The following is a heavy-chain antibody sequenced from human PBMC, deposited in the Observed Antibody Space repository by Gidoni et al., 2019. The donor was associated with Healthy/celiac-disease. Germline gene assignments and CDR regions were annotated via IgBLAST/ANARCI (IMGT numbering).Heavy chain of an antibody. V-gene: IGHV4-61*02. CDR3: AREAHYYGSPMDV. CDR2: IYTSGST. D-gene: IGHD3-10*01. J-gene: IGHJ6*02. Sequence: QVQLQESGPGLVKPSQTLSLTCTVAGGSISSGSYYGSWIRQPAGKGLEWIGRIYTSGSTNYNPSLKSRVTISVDTSKNQFSLKLSSVPAADTAVYYCAREAHYYGSPMDVWGQGTTVTVSS. CDR1: GGSISSGSYY.